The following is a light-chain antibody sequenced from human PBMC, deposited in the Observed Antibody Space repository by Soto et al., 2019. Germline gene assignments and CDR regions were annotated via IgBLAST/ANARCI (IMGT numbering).Light chain of an antibody. V-gene: IGLV2-14*01. CDR3: SSYAGSNNLHVL. CDR2: EVT. CDR1: SGDIGSYNR. J-gene: IGLJ2*01. Sequence: QSALTQPASVSGSPGQSITISCTGTSGDIGSYNRVSWYQQHPGKAPKLIIYEVTDRPSGVSNRFSGSKSGNTASLTISGLQAEDEAEYYCSSYAGSNNLHVLFGGGTQLTVL.